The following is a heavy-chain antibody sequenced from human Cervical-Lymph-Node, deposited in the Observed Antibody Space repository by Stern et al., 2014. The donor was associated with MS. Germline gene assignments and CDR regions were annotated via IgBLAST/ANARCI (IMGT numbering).Heavy chain of an antibody. CDR2: INAGNGNT. V-gene: IGHV1-3*01. CDR3: ARDRIAARNWFDP. CDR1: GYTFTSYA. D-gene: IGHD6-6*01. Sequence: QVQLVQSGAEVKKPGASVKVSCKASGYTFTSYAKHWVRQAPGQRLEWMGWINAGNGNTKYSQKFQGRVTITRDTSASTAYMELSSLRSEDTAVYYCARDRIAARNWFDPWGQGTLVTVSS. J-gene: IGHJ5*02.